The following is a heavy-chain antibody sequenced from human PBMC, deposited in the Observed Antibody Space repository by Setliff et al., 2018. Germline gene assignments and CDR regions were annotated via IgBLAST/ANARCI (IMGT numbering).Heavy chain of an antibody. CDR1: GGSINSGGYY. CDR2: IYYRGTT. D-gene: IGHD3-16*01. Sequence: KPSETLSLTCSVSGGSINSGGYYWTWTRRRPGRGLEWIGHIYYRGTTHYNESLKSRVAIFIDTSRNHFSLSLTSVTAADTAMYYCARDEGGFLQLDHWGLGNLVTVSS. CDR3: ARDEGGFLQLDH. V-gene: IGHV4-31*03. J-gene: IGHJ4*02.